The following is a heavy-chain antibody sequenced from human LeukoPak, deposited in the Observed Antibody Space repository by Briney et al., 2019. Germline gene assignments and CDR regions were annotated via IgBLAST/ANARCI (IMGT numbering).Heavy chain of an antibody. CDR2: IYPTGTS. Sequence: AETLSLTCTVSGGSINSYYWGWVRQPAGKGLGWIGRIYPTGTSNYNPSFKSRLTMTFDTSKNQSSLKLRSVTAADTAVYYCGRQAHTASYYFVDYWSQGTMVTVSS. V-gene: IGHV4-4*07. CDR3: GRQAHTASYYFVDY. J-gene: IGHJ4*02. D-gene: IGHD3-10*01. CDR1: GGSINSYY.